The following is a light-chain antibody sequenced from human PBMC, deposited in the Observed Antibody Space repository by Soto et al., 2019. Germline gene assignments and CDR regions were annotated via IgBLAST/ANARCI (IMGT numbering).Light chain of an antibody. J-gene: IGKJ2*01. V-gene: IGKV3-11*01. CDR2: DAS. CDR3: QQRSNWLPRNT. CDR1: QSVSSY. Sequence: EIVLTQSPATLSLSPGERATLSCRASQSVSSYLAWYQQKPGQAPRLLIYDASNRATGIPARFSGSGSGTDFTLTISSLEPEDFAVYYCQQRSNWLPRNTFGQGTKLEIK.